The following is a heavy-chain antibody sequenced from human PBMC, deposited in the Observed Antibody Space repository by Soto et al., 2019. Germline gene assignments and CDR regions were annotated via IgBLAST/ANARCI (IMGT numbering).Heavy chain of an antibody. D-gene: IGHD3-16*02. Sequence: QLQLQESGSGLVKPSQTLSLTCAVSGGSISSGGYSWSWIRQPPGKGLEWIGYIYHSGSTYYNPSLKSRVTISVDRSKTPFSLKLSSVTAADTAVYYCATQYYDYVWGSYRNQAEYFQHWGQGTLVTVSS. CDR2: IYHSGST. CDR1: GGSISSGGYS. J-gene: IGHJ1*01. V-gene: IGHV4-30-2*01. CDR3: ATQYYDYVWGSYRNQAEYFQH.